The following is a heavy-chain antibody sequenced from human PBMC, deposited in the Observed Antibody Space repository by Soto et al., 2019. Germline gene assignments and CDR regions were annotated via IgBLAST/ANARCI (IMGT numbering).Heavy chain of an antibody. CDR1: GGSFSGYY. V-gene: IGHV4-34*01. D-gene: IGHD2-2*01. CDR3: ARTYCSSTSCPGPLDV. Sequence: QVQLQQWGAGLLKPSETLSLTCAVYGGSFSGYYWSWIRQPPGKGLEWIGEINHSGSTNYNPSLNSRFTISVDPSKNQFSLKLSSVTAADTAVYYCARTYCSSTSCPGPLDVWGKGTTVTVSS. CDR2: INHSGST. J-gene: IGHJ6*04.